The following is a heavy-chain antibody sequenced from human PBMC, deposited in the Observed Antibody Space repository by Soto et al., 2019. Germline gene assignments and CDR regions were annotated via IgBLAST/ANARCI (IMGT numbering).Heavy chain of an antibody. J-gene: IGHJ6*02. D-gene: IGHD6-13*01. V-gene: IGHV1-46*01. Sequence: ASVKVSCKASGYTFTSYYMHWVRQAPGQGLEWMGIINPSGGSTSYAQKFQGRVTMTRDTSTSTVYMELSSLRSEDTAVYYCARTSASPYSSSWYSSHYYYGMDVWGQGTTVTVSS. CDR2: INPSGGST. CDR3: ARTSASPYSSSWYSSHYYYGMDV. CDR1: GYTFTSYY.